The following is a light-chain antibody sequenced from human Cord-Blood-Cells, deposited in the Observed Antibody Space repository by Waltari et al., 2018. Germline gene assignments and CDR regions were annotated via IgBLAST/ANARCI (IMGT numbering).Light chain of an antibody. CDR3: SSYTSSSTLVV. Sequence: QSALTQPASVSGSPGQSITISCPGTSSDVGGYNYVSWYQQHPGKAPKLMISEVSNRPSGVSNRFSGSKSGNTASLTSSGLRAEDEADYYCSSYTSSSTLVVFGGGTKLTVL. J-gene: IGLJ2*01. CDR1: SSDVGGYNY. CDR2: EVS. V-gene: IGLV2-14*01.